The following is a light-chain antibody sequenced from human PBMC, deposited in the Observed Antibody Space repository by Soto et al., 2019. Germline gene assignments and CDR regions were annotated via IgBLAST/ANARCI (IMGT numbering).Light chain of an antibody. CDR3: QQYENLPIT. V-gene: IGKV1-33*01. Sequence: DIQMTQSPSSVSASVGDRVSITCRASQGISNWLAWYQQKPGRAPKLLIYDASNLEIGVPSRFSGSGSGTDFTFTINNLQPEDIATYYCQQYENLPITFGQGTRLEIK. CDR1: QGISNW. J-gene: IGKJ5*01. CDR2: DAS.